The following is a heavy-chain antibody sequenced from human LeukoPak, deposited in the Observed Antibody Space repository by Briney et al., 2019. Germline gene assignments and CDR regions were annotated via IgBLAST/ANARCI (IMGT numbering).Heavy chain of an antibody. Sequence: PSETLSLTCTVSGGSISSGSYYWSWIRQPAGQGLEYIGRMYTSGSTNYNPSLKSRVTISVDTSKNQFSLKLSSVTAADTAVYYCARDRPMRFDPWGQGTLVTVSS. D-gene: IGHD3-22*01. CDR1: GGSISSGSYY. V-gene: IGHV4-61*02. J-gene: IGHJ5*02. CDR2: MYTSGST. CDR3: ARDRPMRFDP.